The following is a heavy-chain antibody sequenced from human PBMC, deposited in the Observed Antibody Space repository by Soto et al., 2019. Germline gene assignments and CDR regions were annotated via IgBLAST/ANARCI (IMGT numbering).Heavy chain of an antibody. CDR3: ARGAIAAAGTAGYFQH. Sequence: QVQLQQWGAGLLKPSETLSLTCAVYGGSFNGYYWSWIRQPPGKGLEWIGEINRSGSTNYNPSLKSRVTISVDTSKNQFSLKVSSVTAADTAVYYCARGAIAAAGTAGYFQHWGQGTPVTVSS. CDR1: GGSFNGYY. CDR2: INRSGST. V-gene: IGHV4-34*01. D-gene: IGHD6-13*01. J-gene: IGHJ1*01.